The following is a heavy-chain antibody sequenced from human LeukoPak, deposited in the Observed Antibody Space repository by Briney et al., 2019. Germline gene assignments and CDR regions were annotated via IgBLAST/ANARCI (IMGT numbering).Heavy chain of an antibody. J-gene: IGHJ1*01. CDR2: FDPEDGET. Sequence: ASVKVSCKVSGYTLTELSMHWVRQAPRKGLEWMGGFDPEDGETIYAQKFQGRVTMTEDTSTDTAYMELSSLRSEDTAVYYCASELRYFDWLLYKPRREYFQHWGQGTLVTVSS. D-gene: IGHD3-9*01. V-gene: IGHV1-24*01. CDR3: ASELRYFDWLLYKPRREYFQH. CDR1: GYTLTELS.